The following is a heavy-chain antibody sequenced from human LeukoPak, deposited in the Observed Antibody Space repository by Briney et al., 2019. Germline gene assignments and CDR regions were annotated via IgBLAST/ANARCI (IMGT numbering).Heavy chain of an antibody. V-gene: IGHV4-34*01. CDR1: GGSFSGYY. D-gene: IGHD2-15*01. Sequence: SETLSLTCAVYGGSFSGYYWSWIRQPPGKGLEWIGEINHSGSTNYNPSLKSRVTISVDTSKNQFSLKLSSVTAADTAVYYCARHLGYCSGGSCYSGNYYYYMDVWGKGTTVTVSS. CDR3: ARHLGYCSGGSCYSGNYYYYMDV. J-gene: IGHJ6*03. CDR2: INHSGST.